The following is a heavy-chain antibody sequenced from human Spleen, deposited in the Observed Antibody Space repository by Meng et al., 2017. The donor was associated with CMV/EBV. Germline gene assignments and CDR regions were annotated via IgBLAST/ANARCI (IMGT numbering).Heavy chain of an antibody. V-gene: IGHV3-30*02. J-gene: IGHJ4*02. D-gene: IGHD6-19*01. CDR2: IWYDGSIK. CDR1: GFTFSSYG. CDR3: AKDYTSQYSSGWWP. Sequence: GESLKISCVASGFTFSSYGFHWVRQAPGKGLEWVALIWYDGSIKYYADSVKGRLTISRDNSKNTVYLQMNSLRAEDTAVYYCAKDYTSQYSSGWWPGGQGTLVTVSS.